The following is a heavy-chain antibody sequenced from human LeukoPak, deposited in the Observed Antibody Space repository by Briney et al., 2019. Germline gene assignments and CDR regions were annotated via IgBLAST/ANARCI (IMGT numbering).Heavy chain of an antibody. V-gene: IGHV3-23*01. CDR3: ANLLKLGGDY. D-gene: IGHD7-27*01. CDR1: GFTFSSYA. CDR2: ISGSGGST. Sequence: GGSLRLSCAASGFTFSSYAMSWVRQAPGKGREWVSAISGSGGSTYYADSVKGRFTISRDNSKNTLYLQMNSLRAEDTAVYYCANLLKLGGDYWGQGTLVTVSS. J-gene: IGHJ4*02.